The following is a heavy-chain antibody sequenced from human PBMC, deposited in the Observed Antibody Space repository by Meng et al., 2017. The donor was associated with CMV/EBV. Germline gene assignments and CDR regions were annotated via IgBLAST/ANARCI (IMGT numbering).Heavy chain of an antibody. CDR3: AARRDGSAYS. Sequence: SCAASGFKLSNYAMSWVRQAPGKGLEWVSAISGSGISNTFYADSVKGRFAISRDNSENTLYLQLNSLRVEDTALYYCAARRDGSAYSWGQGTLVTVSS. J-gene: IGHJ5*02. V-gene: IGHV3-23*01. CDR2: ISGSGISNT. CDR1: GFKLSNYA. D-gene: IGHD3-22*01.